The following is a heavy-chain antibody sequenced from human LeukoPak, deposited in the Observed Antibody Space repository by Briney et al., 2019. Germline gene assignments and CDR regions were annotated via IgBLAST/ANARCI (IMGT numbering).Heavy chain of an antibody. CDR3: ARFGMDAAIDY. V-gene: IGHV3-7*01. CDR1: GFTFSGYW. Sequence: GGSLRLSCAASGFTFSGYWMSWVRQAPGRGLEWVATIKQDESAKTYVDSVEGRFTSSRDNAKSSLFLQMDSLRAEDTAVYYCARFGMDAAIDYWGQGTLVTVSS. D-gene: IGHD2-15*01. J-gene: IGHJ4*02. CDR2: IKQDESAK.